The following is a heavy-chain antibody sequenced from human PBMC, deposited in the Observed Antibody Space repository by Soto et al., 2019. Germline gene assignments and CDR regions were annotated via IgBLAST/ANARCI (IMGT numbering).Heavy chain of an antibody. V-gene: IGHV3-21*01. D-gene: IGHD4-17*01. J-gene: IGHJ5*02. Sequence: EVQLVESGGGLVKPGGSLRLSCAASGFTFSSYSMNWVRQAPGKGLEWVSSISSSSSYIYYADSVKGRFTISRENAKNSLYLQMNSLRAEDTAVYYCARGPGTVTVNWFDPWGQGTLVTVSS. CDR1: GFTFSSYS. CDR3: ARGPGTVTVNWFDP. CDR2: ISSSSSYI.